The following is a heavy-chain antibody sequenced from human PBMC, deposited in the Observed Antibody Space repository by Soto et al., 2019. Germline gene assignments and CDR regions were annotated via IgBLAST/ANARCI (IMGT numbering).Heavy chain of an antibody. CDR2: LTGSGGST. CDR1: GVTFSDDA. J-gene: IGHJ4*02. D-gene: IGHD3-10*01. V-gene: IGHV3-23*01. Sequence: PGGSVRLPGAAAGVTFSDDAMTWVSQPPGMGLEWVSSLTGSGGSTYYAHSVQGRFPISRDNSRNPLYLHMTSLGPADPAVYYCATLFIRILDYWGQGTLVTVSS. CDR3: ATLFIRILDY.